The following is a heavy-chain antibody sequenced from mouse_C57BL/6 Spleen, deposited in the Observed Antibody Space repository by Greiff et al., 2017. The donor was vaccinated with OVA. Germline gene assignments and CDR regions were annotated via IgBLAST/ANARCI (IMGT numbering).Heavy chain of an antibody. CDR3: ARSYDYDEGYYFDY. CDR2: INPNYGTT. CDR1: GYSFTDYN. D-gene: IGHD2-4*01. V-gene: IGHV1-39*01. J-gene: IGHJ2*01. Sequence: VQLKESGPELVKPGASVKISCKASGYSFTDYNMNWVKQSNGKSLEWIGVINPNYGTTSYNQKFKGKATLTVDQSSSTAYMQLNSLTSEDSAVYYCARSYDYDEGYYFDYWGQGTTLTVSS.